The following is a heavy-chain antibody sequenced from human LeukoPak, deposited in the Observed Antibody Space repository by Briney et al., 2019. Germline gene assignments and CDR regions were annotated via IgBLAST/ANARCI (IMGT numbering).Heavy chain of an antibody. V-gene: IGHV1-69*05. CDR2: IIPIFGTA. CDR1: GGTFSSYA. J-gene: IGHJ4*02. Sequence: SVKVSCKASGGTFSSYAISWVRQAPGQGLEWMGGIIPIFGTANYAQKFQGRVTITTDESTSTAYLELSSLRSEDTAVYYCARAMGFPPFARLDYWGQGTLVTVSS. D-gene: IGHD5-24*01. CDR3: ARAMGFPPFARLDY.